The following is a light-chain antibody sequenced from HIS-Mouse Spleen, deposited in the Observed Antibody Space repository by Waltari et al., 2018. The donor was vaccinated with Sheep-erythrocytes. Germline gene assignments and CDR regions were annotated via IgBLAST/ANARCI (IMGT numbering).Light chain of an antibody. Sequence: QSALTQPASVSGSPGQSITTSCTGASTNAWGYIFVSWYQQHPGKAPKLMIYEGRKRPSGVSNRFSGSKSGNTASLTISGLQAEDEADYYCCSYAGSSTLVFGGGTKLTVL. CDR2: EGR. J-gene: IGLJ2*01. CDR3: CSYAGSSTLV. V-gene: IGLV2-23*01. CDR1: STNAWGYIF.